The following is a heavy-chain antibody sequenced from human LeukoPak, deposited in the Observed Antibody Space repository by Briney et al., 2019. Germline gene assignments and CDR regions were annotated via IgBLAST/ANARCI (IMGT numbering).Heavy chain of an antibody. Sequence: GRSLRLSCAASGFTFDDYAMHWVRQAPGKGLEWVSGISWNSGSIGYADSVKGRFTISRDNAKNSLYLQMNSLRAGDTALYYCAKDTGGAAAGTTWGHWGQGTLVTVSS. CDR1: GFTFDDYA. CDR2: ISWNSGSI. J-gene: IGHJ4*02. CDR3: AKDTGGAAAGTTWGH. V-gene: IGHV3-9*01. D-gene: IGHD6-13*01.